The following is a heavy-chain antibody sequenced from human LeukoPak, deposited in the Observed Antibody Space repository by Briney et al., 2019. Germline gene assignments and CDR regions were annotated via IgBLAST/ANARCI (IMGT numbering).Heavy chain of an antibody. CDR2: INPNSGGT. J-gene: IGHJ4*02. V-gene: IGHV1-2*02. D-gene: IGHD3-22*01. CDR3: ARDYYYDSSGYAPFDY. CDR1: GYTFTGYY. Sequence: ASVKVSCKASGYTFTGYYMHWVRQASGQGLEWMGWINPNSGGTNYAQKFQGRVTMTRDTSISTAYMELSRLRSDDTAVYYCARDYYYDSSGYAPFDYWGQGTLVTVSS.